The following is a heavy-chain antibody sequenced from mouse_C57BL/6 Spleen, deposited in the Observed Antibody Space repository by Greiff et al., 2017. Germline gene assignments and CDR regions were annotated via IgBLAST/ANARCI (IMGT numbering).Heavy chain of an antibody. D-gene: IGHD1-2*01. CDR2: IDPSDSYT. Sequence: VQLQQPGAELVMPGASVKLSCKASGYTFTSYWMHWVKQRPGQGLEWIGEIDPSDSYTNYNQKFKGKSTLTVDKSSSTAYMQLSSLTSEDSAVYYCARGTATRFAYWGQGTLVTVSA. J-gene: IGHJ3*01. CDR1: GYTFTSYW. CDR3: ARGTATRFAY. V-gene: IGHV1-69*01.